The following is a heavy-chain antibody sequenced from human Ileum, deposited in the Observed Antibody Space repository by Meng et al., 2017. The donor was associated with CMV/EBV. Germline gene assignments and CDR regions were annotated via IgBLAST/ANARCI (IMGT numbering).Heavy chain of an antibody. CDR3: TRECYADHDDHGGTSEY. Sequence: VGVQVSGPGVVMAAESLPLTCSVSGSSAGSGFWCWSRQTAGKGLASIGRVQPAGNTANNASIKDRADMSIDTPKNHLSQKLNSVTAADTTIYYCTRECYADHDDHGGTSEYWGQGILVTVSS. CDR2: VQPAGNT. D-gene: IGHD3-16*01. V-gene: IGHV4-4*07. J-gene: IGHJ4*02. CDR1: GSSAGSGF.